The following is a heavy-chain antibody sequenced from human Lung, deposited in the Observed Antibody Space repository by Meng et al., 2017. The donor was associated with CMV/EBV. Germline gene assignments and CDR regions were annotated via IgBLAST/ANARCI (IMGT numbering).Heavy chain of an antibody. CDR3: ARRWDYWSGFQTGYGLDV. Sequence: ASXXVSCKASGYTFTSYNIHWVRQAPGQGLEWMGWINTKSGDTDYAPKFHGRVTMTRDTSINTAHMEVTRLTSDDTATYYCARRWDYWSGFQTGYGLDVWGQGTTVTVSS. V-gene: IGHV1-2*02. D-gene: IGHD3-3*01. CDR2: INTKSGDT. CDR1: GYTFTSYN. J-gene: IGHJ6*01.